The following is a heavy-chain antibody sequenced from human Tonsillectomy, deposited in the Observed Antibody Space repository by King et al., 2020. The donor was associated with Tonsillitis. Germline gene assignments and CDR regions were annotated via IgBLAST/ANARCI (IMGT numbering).Heavy chain of an antibody. J-gene: IGHJ4*02. CDR3: ARDRAVTVYSPPGY. V-gene: IGHV1-69*09. CDR2: IIPILGVP. Sequence: QAQLVQSGAEVMKPGSSVKVSCKTSGGTFSSYAIHWVRQAPGQGLEWMGRIIPILGVPNYAQKFQGRITITADSSTSTAYMELSSLKSEDTAVYYCARDRAVTVYSPPGYWGQGTLVTVSS. CDR1: GGTFSSYA. D-gene: IGHD3-9*01.